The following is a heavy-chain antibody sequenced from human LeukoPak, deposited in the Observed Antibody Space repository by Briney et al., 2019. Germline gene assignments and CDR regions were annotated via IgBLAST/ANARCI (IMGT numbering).Heavy chain of an antibody. J-gene: IGHJ5*02. V-gene: IGHV4-38-2*02. D-gene: IGHD6-19*01. CDR2: IIHTGST. Sequence: SETLSLTCTVSGYYMDSGYYWGWIRQPPGKGLEWIGNIIHTGSTSYNPSLKSRVTISVDTSKNQFSLKLSSVTAADTAVYYCARSLSSGWYLVWFDPWGLGTLVTVSS. CDR3: ARSLSSGWYLVWFDP. CDR1: GYYMDSGYY.